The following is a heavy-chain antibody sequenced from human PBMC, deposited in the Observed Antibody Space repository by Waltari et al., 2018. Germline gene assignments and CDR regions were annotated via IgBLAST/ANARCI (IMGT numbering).Heavy chain of an antibody. CDR2: ISGTSHYI. CDR1: GFTFSSYS. V-gene: IGHV3-21*01. D-gene: IGHD4-17*01. Sequence: EVQVVESGGGLVKPGGSLRLSCTASGFTFSSYSMDWVRQAPGKGLEWVSSISGTSHYIYYSDSVRGRFTISRDNPKNSLYLQMNSLRAEDTAVYYCARGSATTVTTRGPTDYWGQGTLVTVSS. CDR3: ARGSATTVTTRGPTDY. J-gene: IGHJ4*02.